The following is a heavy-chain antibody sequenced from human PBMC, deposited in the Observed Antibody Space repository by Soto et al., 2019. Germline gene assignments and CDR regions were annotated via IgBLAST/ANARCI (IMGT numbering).Heavy chain of an antibody. J-gene: IGHJ4*02. D-gene: IGHD5-12*01. CDR1: GSTFSNYG. CDR2: ICYDGNKK. CDR3: ARDLSDSGYDCFDY. Sequence: SLRLSCAASGSTFSNYGMHCLRQAPGKGLEWVAVICYDGNKKYYADSMKGRFTISRDNAKNTLYLQMNSLRAEDMAVYYRARDLSDSGYDCFDYWGQGTLVTVSS. V-gene: IGHV3-33*01.